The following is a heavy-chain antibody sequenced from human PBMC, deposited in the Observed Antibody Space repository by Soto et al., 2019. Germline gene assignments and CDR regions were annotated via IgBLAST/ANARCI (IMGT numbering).Heavy chain of an antibody. CDR1: GYTFTSYG. D-gene: IGHD3-3*01. CDR3: ARGGVSYDFWSGLYYYYYYGMDV. Sequence: QVQLVQSGAEVKKPGASVKVSCKASGYTFTSYGISWVRQAPGQGLEWMGWISAYNGNTNYAQKLQGRVTMTTDTSTSTAYMERRSLRSDDTAVYYCARGGVSYDFWSGLYYYYYYGMDVWGQGTTVTVSS. J-gene: IGHJ6*02. V-gene: IGHV1-18*01. CDR2: ISAYNGNT.